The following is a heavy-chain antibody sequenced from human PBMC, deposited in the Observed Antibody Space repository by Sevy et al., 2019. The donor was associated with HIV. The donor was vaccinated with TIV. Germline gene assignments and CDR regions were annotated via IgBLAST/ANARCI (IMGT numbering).Heavy chain of an antibody. V-gene: IGHV2-5*02. J-gene: IGHJ5*02. CDR2: IYWDDDK. CDR3: ARSDYGDYVKWFDP. CDR1: GFSLSTSGVG. D-gene: IGHD4-17*01. Sequence: SGPTLVNPTQTLTLTCTFSGFSLSTSGVGVGWIRQPPGKALEWLALIYWDDDKRYSPSLKSRLTISKDTSKNQVVLTMTSMDPVDTATYYCARSDYGDYVKWFDPWGQGTLVTVSS.